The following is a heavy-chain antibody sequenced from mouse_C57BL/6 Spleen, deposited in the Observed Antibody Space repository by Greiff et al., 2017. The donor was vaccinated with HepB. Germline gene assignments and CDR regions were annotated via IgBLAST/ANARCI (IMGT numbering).Heavy chain of an antibody. V-gene: IGHV3-6*01. J-gene: IGHJ1*03. CDR2: ISYDGSN. CDR3: ARHYYGSSYGYFDV. CDR1: GYSITSGYY. D-gene: IGHD1-1*01. Sequence: DVQLQESGPGLVKPSQSLSLTCSVTGYSITSGYYWNWIRQFPGNKLEWMGYISYDGSNNYNPSLKNRISITRDTSKNQFFLKLNSVTTEDTATYYCARHYYGSSYGYFDVWGTGTTVTVSS.